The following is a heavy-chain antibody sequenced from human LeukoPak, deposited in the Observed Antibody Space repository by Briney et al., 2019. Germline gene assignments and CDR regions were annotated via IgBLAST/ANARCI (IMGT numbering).Heavy chain of an antibody. CDR3: AKGIGAARETEPFDY. Sequence: GRSLRLSCAASGFTFDDYAMHWVRQAPGKGLELVSGISWNSGSIGYADSVKGRFTISRDNAKNSLYLQMNSLRAEDMALYYCAKGIGAARETEPFDYWGQGTLVTVSS. CDR1: GFTFDDYA. CDR2: ISWNSGSI. J-gene: IGHJ4*02. V-gene: IGHV3-9*03. D-gene: IGHD2-15*01.